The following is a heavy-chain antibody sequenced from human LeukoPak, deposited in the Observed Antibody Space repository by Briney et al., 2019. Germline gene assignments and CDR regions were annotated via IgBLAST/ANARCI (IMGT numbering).Heavy chain of an antibody. CDR1: GYSFHGYD. D-gene: IGHD6-19*01. V-gene: IGHV1-3*01. Sequence: ASVKVSCKASGYSFHGYDLQWLRQAPGQRLEWVGWISGHNVDTRYSQKFQDRITLTRDTSASTGYMELTSLTSEDTAVYYCARSGLYSSSWRTSDFWGQGTLVTVSS. CDR3: ARSGLYSSSWRTSDF. CDR2: ISGHNVDT. J-gene: IGHJ4*02.